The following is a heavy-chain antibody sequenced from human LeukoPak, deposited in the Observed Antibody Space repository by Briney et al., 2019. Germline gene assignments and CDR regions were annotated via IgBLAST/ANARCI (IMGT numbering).Heavy chain of an antibody. CDR3: ARAVTSTEGY. V-gene: IGHV3-7*03. Sequence: PGGSLRLSCAASGFVFSNYWMTWVRQAPGKGLEWVASINDGGSGKYYVDSVKGRFTISRDNAQKSLYLEMHSLRAEDTAVYYCARAVTSTEGYWGQEPWSPSPQ. CDR2: INDGGSGK. D-gene: IGHD4-17*01. CDR1: GFVFSNYW. J-gene: IGHJ4*01.